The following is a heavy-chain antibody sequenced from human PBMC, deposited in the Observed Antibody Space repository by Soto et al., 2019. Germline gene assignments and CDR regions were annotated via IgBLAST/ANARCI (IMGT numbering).Heavy chain of an antibody. V-gene: IGHV4-59*08. J-gene: IGHJ4*02. CDR1: GGSISSYY. Sequence: SETLSLTCTVSGGSISSYYWSWIRQPPGKGLEWIGYIYYSGSTNYNPSLKSRVTISVDTSKNQFSLKLSSVTAADTAVYYCARLNGDSSSSVHFDYWGQGTLVTVSS. CDR3: ARLNGDSSSSVHFDY. CDR2: IYYSGST. D-gene: IGHD6-6*01.